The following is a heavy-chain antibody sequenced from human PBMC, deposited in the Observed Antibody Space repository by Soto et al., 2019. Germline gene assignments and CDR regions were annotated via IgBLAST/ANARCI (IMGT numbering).Heavy chain of an antibody. CDR1: GFTFSSYA. D-gene: IGHD2-2*01. CDR2: ISYDASNK. V-gene: IGHV3-30-3*01. J-gene: IGHJ4*01. Sequence: QVQLVESGGGVVQPGRSLRLSCAASGFTFSSYAMHWVRQAPGKGLEWVTVISYDASNKYYADSVKGRFTISRDNSKNTLYLQMNSLRLEDTAVYYCARGPSSLTRFDYWGHGTLVTVSS. CDR3: ARGPSSLTRFDY.